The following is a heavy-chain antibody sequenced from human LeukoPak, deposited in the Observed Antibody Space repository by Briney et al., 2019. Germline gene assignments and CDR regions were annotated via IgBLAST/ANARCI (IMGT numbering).Heavy chain of an antibody. CDR2: ISGDGGTT. CDR3: AKDIGERGYKDY. J-gene: IGHJ4*02. V-gene: IGHV3-43*02. CDR1: GFTFNDYA. Sequence: GGSLRLSCAASGFTFNDYAMHWVRHAPGKGLEWVSLISGDGGTTYYADSVRGRFTISRDNSKNSLYLQMNSLRTEDTAFYYCAKDIGERGYKDYWGQGTLVTVSS. D-gene: IGHD5-18*01.